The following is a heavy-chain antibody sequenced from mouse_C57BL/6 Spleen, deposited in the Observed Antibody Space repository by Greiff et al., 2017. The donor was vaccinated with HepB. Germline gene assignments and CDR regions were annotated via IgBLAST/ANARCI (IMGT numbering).Heavy chain of an antibody. CDR2: IYPGSGST. Sequence: QVQLQQPGAELVKPGASVKMSCKASGYTFTSYWITWVKQRPGQGLEWIGDIYPGSGSTNYNEKFKSKATLTVDTSSSTAYMQLSSLTSEDSAVYYCARSYDYDGAFAYWGQGTLVTVSA. D-gene: IGHD2-4*01. CDR1: GYTFTSYW. J-gene: IGHJ3*01. CDR3: ARSYDYDGAFAY. V-gene: IGHV1-55*01.